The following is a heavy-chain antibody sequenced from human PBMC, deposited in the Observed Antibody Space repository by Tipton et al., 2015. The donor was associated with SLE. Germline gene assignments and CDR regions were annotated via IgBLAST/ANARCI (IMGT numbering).Heavy chain of an antibody. CDR3: ARDRAGATLDY. Sequence: QSGPEVKKLGSSVKVSCKVSGGTFSSCAISWVRQAPGQGLEWMGGTIPIFGTANYAQKFQGRVTITADESTSTAYMELSSLRSEDTAVYYCARDRAGATLDYWGQGTLVTVSS. D-gene: IGHD1-26*01. CDR1: GGTFSSCA. V-gene: IGHV1-69*01. J-gene: IGHJ4*02. CDR2: TIPIFGTA.